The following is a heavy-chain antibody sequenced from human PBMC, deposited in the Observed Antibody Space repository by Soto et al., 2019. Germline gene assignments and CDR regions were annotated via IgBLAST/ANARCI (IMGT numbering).Heavy chain of an antibody. Sequence: QVQLVESGGGVVQPGRSLRLSCAASGFTFSNYAMHWVRQPPGKGLVWVAVILYDGNKQYYAESVKGRFTISRDNSKNQLYLQMNSLTVEDSAVYYCARGYHYATFGEIGGVYWGQGTLVTVSS. V-gene: IGHV3-30-3*01. D-gene: IGHD3-3*01. CDR1: GFTFSNYA. J-gene: IGHJ4*02. CDR2: ILYDGNKQ. CDR3: ARGYHYATFGEIGGVY.